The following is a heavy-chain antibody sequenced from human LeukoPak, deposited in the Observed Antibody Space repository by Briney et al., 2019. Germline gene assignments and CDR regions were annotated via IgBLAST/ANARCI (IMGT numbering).Heavy chain of an antibody. D-gene: IGHD4-17*01. V-gene: IGHV4-31*03. J-gene: IGHJ5*02. Sequence: SQTLSLTCTVSGGSISSGGYYWSWIRQHPGKGLEWIGYIYYSGSTYYNPSLKSRVTISVDTSKNQFSLKLSSVTAADTAVYYCAREALRPSRWFDPWGQGTLVTVSS. CDR1: GGSISSGGYY. CDR3: AREALRPSRWFDP. CDR2: IYYSGST.